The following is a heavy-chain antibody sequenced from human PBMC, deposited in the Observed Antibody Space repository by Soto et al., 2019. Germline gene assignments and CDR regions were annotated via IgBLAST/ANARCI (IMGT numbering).Heavy chain of an antibody. Sequence: SETLSLTCTFSVVSISSSSYYCGWFRQPPGKGLEWIGSIYYSGSTYYNPSLKSRVTISVDTSKNQFSLKLSSVTAADTAVYYCARKYGSGSYWFEYWGQGTLVNVSS. CDR3: ARKYGSGSYWFEY. V-gene: IGHV4-39*01. CDR2: IYYSGST. CDR1: VVSISSSSYY. J-gene: IGHJ4*02. D-gene: IGHD3-10*01.